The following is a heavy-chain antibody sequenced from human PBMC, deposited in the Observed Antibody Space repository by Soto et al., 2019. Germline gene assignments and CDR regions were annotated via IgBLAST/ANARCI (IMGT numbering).Heavy chain of an antibody. CDR3: ARAPPYYGSGSYFDRSTYYYYYGMDV. CDR1: GGTFSSYA. D-gene: IGHD3-10*01. V-gene: IGHV1-69*12. CDR2: IIPIFGTA. Sequence: QVQLVQSGAEVKKPGSSVKVSCKASGGTFSSYAISWVRQAPGQGLEWMGGIIPIFGTANYAQKFQGRVTITADESTSTAHMELSSLRSEDTAVYYCARAPPYYGSGSYFDRSTYYYYYGMDVWGQGTTVTVSS. J-gene: IGHJ6*02.